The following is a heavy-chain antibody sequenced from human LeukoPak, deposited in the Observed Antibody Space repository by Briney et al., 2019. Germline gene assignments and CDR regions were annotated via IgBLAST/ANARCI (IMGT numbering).Heavy chain of an antibody. D-gene: IGHD6-19*01. CDR3: AREHRGLAVAGTLDY. V-gene: IGHV3-48*03. CDR2: ISSSGSTI. J-gene: IGHJ4*02. CDR1: GFTFSSYE. Sequence: PGGSLRLSCAASGFTFSSYEMNWVRQAPGKGLEWVSYISSSGSTIYYADSVKGRFTISRDNAKNSLYLQMNSLRAEDTAVYYCAREHRGLAVAGTLDYWGQGTLVTISS.